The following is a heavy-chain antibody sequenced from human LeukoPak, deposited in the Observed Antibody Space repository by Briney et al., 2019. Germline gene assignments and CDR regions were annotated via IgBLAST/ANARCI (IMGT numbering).Heavy chain of an antibody. CDR2: IIHSGGT. CDR3: ARLGVRYSTSSWWFDP. D-gene: IGHD6-6*01. CDR1: GGSFSGYY. J-gene: IGHJ5*02. V-gene: IGHV4-34*12. Sequence: PSETLSLTCAVYGGSFSGYYWSWIRQPPGKGLDWIGEIIHSGGTNYNPSLKSRVTISVDTSKNQFSLKLSSVTAADTAVYYCARLGVRYSTSSWWFDPWGQGTLVTVSS.